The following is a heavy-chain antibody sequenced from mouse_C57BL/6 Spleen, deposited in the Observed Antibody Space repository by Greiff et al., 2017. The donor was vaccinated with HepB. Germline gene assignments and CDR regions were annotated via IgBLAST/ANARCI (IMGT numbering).Heavy chain of an antibody. J-gene: IGHJ4*01. D-gene: IGHD3-2*02. V-gene: IGHV5-9-1*02. CDR1: GFTFSSYA. Sequence: EVKLMESGEGLVKPGGSLKLSCAASGFTFSSYAMSWVRQTPEKRLEWVAYISSGGDYIYYADTVKGRFTISRDNARNTLYLQMSSLKSEDTAMYYCTRGAQAGAMDYWGQGTSVTVSS. CDR2: ISSGGDYI. CDR3: TRGAQAGAMDY.